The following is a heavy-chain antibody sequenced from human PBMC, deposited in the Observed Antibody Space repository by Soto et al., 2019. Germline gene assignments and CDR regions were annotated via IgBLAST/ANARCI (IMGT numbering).Heavy chain of an antibody. D-gene: IGHD6-13*01. CDR3: AREKSSSSSWDGDNWFDP. J-gene: IGHJ5*02. V-gene: IGHV1-69*13. Sequence: GASVKVSCKASGGTFSSYAISWVRQAPGQGLEWMGGIIPIFGTANYAQKFQGRVTITADESTSTAYMELSSVTAADTAVYYCAREKSSSSSWDGDNWFDPWGQGTLVTVSS. CDR2: IIPIFGTA. CDR1: GGTFSSYA.